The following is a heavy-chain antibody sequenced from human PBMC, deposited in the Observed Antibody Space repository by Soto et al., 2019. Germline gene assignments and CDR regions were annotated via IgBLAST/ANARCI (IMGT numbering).Heavy chain of an antibody. CDR2: IYWDDDK. CDR3: AHRPSYCSGGSCYSGFDY. J-gene: IGHJ4*02. V-gene: IGHV2-5*02. Sequence: QITLKESGPTLVKPTQTLTLTCTFPGFSLSTSGLGVGWIRQPPGKALEWLALIYWDDDKRYSPSLKSRLTITKDTSKNQVVLTMTKMDPVDTATYYCAHRPSYCSGGSCYSGFDYWGQGTLVTVSS. D-gene: IGHD2-15*01. CDR1: GFSLSTSGLG.